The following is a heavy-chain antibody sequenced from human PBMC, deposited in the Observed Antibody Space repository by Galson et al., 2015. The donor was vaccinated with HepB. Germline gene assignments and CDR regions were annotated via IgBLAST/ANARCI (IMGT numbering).Heavy chain of an antibody. V-gene: IGHV3-30*03. J-gene: IGHJ3*02. CDR3: ARESDAFDI. CDR1: GFTFSSYG. Sequence: SLRLSCAASGFTFSSYGMHWVRQAPGKGLEWVAVISYDGSNKYYADSVKGRFTISRDNSKNTLYLQMNSLRAEDTAVYYCARESDAFDIWGQGTMVTVSS. CDR2: ISYDGSNK.